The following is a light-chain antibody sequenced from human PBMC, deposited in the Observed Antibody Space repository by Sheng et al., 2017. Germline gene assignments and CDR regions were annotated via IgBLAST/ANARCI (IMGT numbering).Light chain of an antibody. J-gene: IGKJ3*01. CDR3: QQRTSWRVT. CDR2: DVS. V-gene: IGKV3D-11*01. CDR1: QDIGTY. Sequence: VLTQSPATLSSSPGERVTLSCRASQDIGTYLAWFRQKPGQTPTLLIYDVSTRAAGVPARISGRGSGTDFTLTITNLEPDDVAVYYCQQRTSWRVTFGPGTK.